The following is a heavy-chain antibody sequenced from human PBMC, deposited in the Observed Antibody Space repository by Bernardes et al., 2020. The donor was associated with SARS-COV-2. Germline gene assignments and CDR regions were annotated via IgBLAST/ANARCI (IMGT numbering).Heavy chain of an antibody. Sequence: SETLSLTCTVSGGSISSYYWNWIRQPPGKGLEWIGEINYSGSTNYNPSLKSRVTISIDTSKNQFSLTLSSVTAADTAVYYCARAVWGIWHYDLWGRGTLVTVSS. CDR3: ARAVWGIWHYDL. CDR2: INYSGST. V-gene: IGHV4-34*01. CDR1: GGSISSYY. D-gene: IGHD3-16*01. J-gene: IGHJ2*01.